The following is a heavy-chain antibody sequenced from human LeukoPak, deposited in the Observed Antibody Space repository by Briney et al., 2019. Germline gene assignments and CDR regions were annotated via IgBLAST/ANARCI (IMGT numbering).Heavy chain of an antibody. CDR2: INPGDGGT. V-gene: IGHV1-46*01. CDR3: AKAVPYLDKMTGYPGD. Sequence: GASVKVSCKTSGYTFTSFSIHWVRLAPGQGLEWVGVINPGDGGTNFAQRFQDRLTMTSDTSTRTVYMELRSLRSEDTAIYFCAKAVPYLDKMTGYPGDWGQGTLVIVSS. J-gene: IGHJ4*02. D-gene: IGHD3-9*01. CDR1: GYTFTSFS.